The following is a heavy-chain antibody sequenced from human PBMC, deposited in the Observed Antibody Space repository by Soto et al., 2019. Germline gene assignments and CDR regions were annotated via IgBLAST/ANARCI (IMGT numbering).Heavy chain of an antibody. CDR1: GYSFTSYS. CDR2: IYPGDSDT. CDR3: ARLGDLRYCSGGSCDAFDI. J-gene: IGHJ3*02. Sequence: PGESLKISCQGSGYSFTSYSICWVRQMPGKGLEWMGIIYPGDSDTRYSPSFQGQVTISADKSISTAYLEWSSLKASDTAMYYCARLGDLRYCSGGSCDAFDIWGQGTLVTVSS. D-gene: IGHD2-15*01. V-gene: IGHV5-51*01.